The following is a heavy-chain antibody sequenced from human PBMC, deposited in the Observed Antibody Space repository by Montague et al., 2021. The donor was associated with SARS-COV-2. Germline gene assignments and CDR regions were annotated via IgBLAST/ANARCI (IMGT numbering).Heavy chain of an antibody. D-gene: IGHD1-1*01. J-gene: IGHJ2*01. CDR2: IYYTGST. CDR3: ARNEEGYGYFDL. Sequence: SETLSLTCTVSGGSISSTDHFWGWIRQPPGKGLEWIGSIYYTGSTFYTPSLKSRATISVDTSKNEFSLKLISVTATVTAVYYCARNEEGYGYFDLWGRSTLVTVSS. V-gene: IGHV4-39*01. CDR1: GGSISSTDHF.